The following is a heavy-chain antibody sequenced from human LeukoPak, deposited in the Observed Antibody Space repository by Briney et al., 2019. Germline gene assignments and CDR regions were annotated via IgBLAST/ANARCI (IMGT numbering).Heavy chain of an antibody. CDR3: SRESGAFCPFGY. Sequence: SETLSLTCGVSGGSISSTNWWSCVRQPPRQGLEWIREISLTGRTNYNPSLNGRVTMSLDESRNQLSLNLTSVTAPDTAIYYCSRESGAFCPFGYWGQGTLVIVPP. J-gene: IGHJ4*02. V-gene: IGHV4-4*02. CDR2: ISLTGRT. D-gene: IGHD1-26*01. CDR1: GGSISSTNW.